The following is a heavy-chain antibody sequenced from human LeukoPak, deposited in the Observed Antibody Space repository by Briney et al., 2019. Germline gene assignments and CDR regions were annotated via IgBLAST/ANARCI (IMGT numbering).Heavy chain of an antibody. Sequence: GGSLSLSCPASGFTFRSYAMSWFRQAPGRGLKWASVVFGSGGNTYYADSVKGRFTISRDNSKNTLYLQMSSLRAEDTAIYYCAKDISTRWYSSKPLPGDYWGQGTLVTVSS. CDR2: VFGSGGNT. J-gene: IGHJ4*02. V-gene: IGHV3-23*01. D-gene: IGHD6-13*01. CDR3: AKDISTRWYSSKPLPGDY. CDR1: GFTFRSYA.